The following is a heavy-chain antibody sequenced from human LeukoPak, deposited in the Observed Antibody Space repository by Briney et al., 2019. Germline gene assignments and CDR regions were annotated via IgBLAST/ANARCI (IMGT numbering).Heavy chain of an antibody. Sequence: PGRSLRLSCAASGFTFSSYSMNWVRQAPGKGLEWVSYISSSSSTIYYADSVKGRFTISRDNAKNSLYLQMNSLRDEDTAVYYCARDPSGSYPDAFDIWGQGTMVTVSS. CDR1: GFTFSSYS. CDR2: ISSSSSTI. CDR3: ARDPSGSYPDAFDI. V-gene: IGHV3-48*02. J-gene: IGHJ3*02. D-gene: IGHD1-26*01.